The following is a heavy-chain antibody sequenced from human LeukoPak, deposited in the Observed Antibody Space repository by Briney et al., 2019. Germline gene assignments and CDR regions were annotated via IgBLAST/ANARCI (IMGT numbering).Heavy chain of an antibody. V-gene: IGHV3-64D*06. CDR3: VKGLRYYDSSDTFDY. Sequence: GGSLRLSCADSGFTLSLSSYEMTWVRQAPGKGLEYVSAISSNGDSTYYADSVKGRFTISRDNSKNTLYLQMSSLRAEDTAVYYCVKGLRYYDSSDTFDYWGQGTLVTVSS. D-gene: IGHD3-22*01. CDR1: GFTLSLSSYE. CDR2: ISSNGDST. J-gene: IGHJ4*02.